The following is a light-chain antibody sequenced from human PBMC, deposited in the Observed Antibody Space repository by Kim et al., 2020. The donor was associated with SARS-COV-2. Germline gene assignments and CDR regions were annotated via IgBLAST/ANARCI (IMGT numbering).Light chain of an antibody. J-gene: IGKJ4*01. CDR3: QQFT. Sequence: PATRSLSPGERATRSCRATQSVSSYLAWYQQKPGQAPRLLIYDASNRATGIPSRFSGSGSGTDFTLTISSLEPEDFAVYCCQQFTFGGGTKVDIK. V-gene: IGKV3-11*01. CDR2: DAS. CDR1: QSVSSY.